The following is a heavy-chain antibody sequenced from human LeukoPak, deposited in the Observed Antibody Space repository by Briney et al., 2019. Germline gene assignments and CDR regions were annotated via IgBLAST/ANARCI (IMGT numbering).Heavy chain of an antibody. D-gene: IGHD1-26*01. Sequence: GGSLRLSCAASGFTFSSYWMHWVRQAPGKGLVWVSRINSDGSSTSYADSVKGRFTISRDNAKNTLYLQMNSRRAEDTAVYYCARLIYSGSFDYWGQGTLVTVSS. CDR2: INSDGSST. CDR3: ARLIYSGSFDY. J-gene: IGHJ4*02. V-gene: IGHV3-74*01. CDR1: GFTFSSYW.